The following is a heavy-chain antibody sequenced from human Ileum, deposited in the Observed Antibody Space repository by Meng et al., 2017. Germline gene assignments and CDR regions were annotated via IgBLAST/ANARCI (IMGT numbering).Heavy chain of an antibody. CDR1: GFTFSSYW. V-gene: IGHV3-7*01. D-gene: IGHD3-10*01. CDR3: ARDLLGVIMVRGVIAYYYYGMDV. CDR2: IKQDESER. Sequence: SCTASGFTFSSYWMSWVRQAPGKGLEWVANIKQDESERYYVDSVKGRFTISRDNAKNSLYLQMHSLRAEDTAVYYCARDLLGVIMVRGVIAYYYYGMDVWGQGTTVTVSS. J-gene: IGHJ6*02.